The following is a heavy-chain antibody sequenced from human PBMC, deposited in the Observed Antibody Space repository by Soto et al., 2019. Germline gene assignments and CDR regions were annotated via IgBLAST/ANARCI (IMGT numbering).Heavy chain of an antibody. J-gene: IGHJ2*01. D-gene: IGHD2-15*01. CDR2: ISVEKGDT. CDR1: GYTFSTFG. Sequence: QVQVVQSGAEVKKPGASVKVACKASGYTFSTFGMSWERQAPGQGLEWMGWISVEKGDTNSAQKFQDRVTMTTDTFTGTAYMELRSLTSDDTAVYYCARCYCSVGSCFTCWHFDLWGRGTLVTVSS. V-gene: IGHV1-18*01. CDR3: ARCYCSVGSCFTCWHFDL.